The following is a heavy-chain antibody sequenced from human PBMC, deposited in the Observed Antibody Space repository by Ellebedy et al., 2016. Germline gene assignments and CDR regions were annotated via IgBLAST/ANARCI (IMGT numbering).Heavy chain of an antibody. Sequence: GSLRLSCTVSGGSISSSSYYWGWIRQPPGKGLEWIGSIYYSGSTYYKPSLKSRVTISVDTSKNQFSLKLSSVTAADTAVYYCARVASGSYVYWGQGTLVTVSS. D-gene: IGHD1-26*01. CDR1: GGSISSSSYY. CDR2: IYYSGST. CDR3: ARVASGSYVY. J-gene: IGHJ4*02. V-gene: IGHV4-39*01.